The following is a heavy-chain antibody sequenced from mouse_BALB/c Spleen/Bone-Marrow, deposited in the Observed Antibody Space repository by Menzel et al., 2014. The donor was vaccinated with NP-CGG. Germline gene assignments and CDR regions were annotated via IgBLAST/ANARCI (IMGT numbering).Heavy chain of an antibody. CDR1: GFTFSSYA. Sequence: EVKLVESGGGLVKPGGSLKLSCAASGFTFSSYAMSWVRQTPEKRLEWVASISSGGSTYYPDSGKGRFTISRDNARNILYLQMSSLSSEDTAIYYCARARFYYVKLVDYWGQGTSVTVSA. D-gene: IGHD1-1*01. CDR3: ARARFYYVKLVDY. V-gene: IGHV5-6-5*01. CDR2: ISSGGST. J-gene: IGHJ4*01.